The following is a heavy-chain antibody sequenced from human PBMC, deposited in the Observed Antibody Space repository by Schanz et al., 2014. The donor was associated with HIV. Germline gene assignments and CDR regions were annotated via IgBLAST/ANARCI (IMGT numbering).Heavy chain of an antibody. CDR2: ISGTGGST. V-gene: IGHV3-23*04. Sequence: EVQLVESGGGLVQPGGSLRLSCAASGFTFSDYHMSWIRQAPGKGLEWVSFISGTGGSTYYTDSVKGRFTISRDNFKDTLYLQMNSLRAEDTAVYYCAKVATWDYYGMDVWGQGTTVTVSS. CDR1: GFTFSDYH. J-gene: IGHJ6*02. CDR3: AKVATWDYYGMDV.